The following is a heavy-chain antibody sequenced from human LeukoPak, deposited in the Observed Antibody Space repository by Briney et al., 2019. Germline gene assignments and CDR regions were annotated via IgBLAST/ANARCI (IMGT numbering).Heavy chain of an antibody. CDR3: ARDRGPAAAIFDY. V-gene: IGHV4-34*01. CDR1: GGSFSGYY. D-gene: IGHD2-2*01. CDR2: INHSGST. J-gene: IGHJ4*02. Sequence: SETLSLTCAVYGGSFSGYYWSWIRQPPGKGLEWIGEINHSGSTNYNPSLKSRVTISVDTSKNQFSLKLSSVTAADTAVYYCARDRGPAAAIFDYWGQGTLVTVSS.